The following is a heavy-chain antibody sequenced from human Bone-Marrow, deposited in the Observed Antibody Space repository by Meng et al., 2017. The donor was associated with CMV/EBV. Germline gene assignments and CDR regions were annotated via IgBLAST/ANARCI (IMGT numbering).Heavy chain of an antibody. CDR2: ISAYNGNT. V-gene: IGHV1-18*01. Sequence: ASVKVSCKASGYTFTSYGISWVRQAPGQGLEWMGWISAYNGNTNYAQKLQGRVTMTTDTSTSTAYMELSSLRSEDTAVYYCARAYCSSTSCYNIYYYGMDVWGQGTTVTVYS. CDR3: ARAYCSSTSCYNIYYYGMDV. D-gene: IGHD2-2*02. CDR1: GYTFTSYG. J-gene: IGHJ6*02.